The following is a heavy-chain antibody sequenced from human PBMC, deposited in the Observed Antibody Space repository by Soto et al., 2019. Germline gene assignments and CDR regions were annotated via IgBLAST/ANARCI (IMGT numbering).Heavy chain of an antibody. CDR3: ARGRVYYDILTGYYVHDAFDI. J-gene: IGHJ3*02. CDR2: ISGSGGST. CDR1: GFTFSSYA. Sequence: GGSLRLSCAASGFTFSSYAMSWVRQAPGKGLEWVSAISGSGGSTYYADSVKGRFTISRDNSKNTLYLQMNSLRAEDTAVYYCARGRVYYDILTGYYVHDAFDIWGQGTMDTVSS. V-gene: IGHV3-23*01. D-gene: IGHD3-9*01.